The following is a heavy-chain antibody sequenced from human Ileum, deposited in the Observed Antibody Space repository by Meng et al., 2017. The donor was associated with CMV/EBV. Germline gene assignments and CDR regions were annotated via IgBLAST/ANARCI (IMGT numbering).Heavy chain of an antibody. D-gene: IGHD6-13*01. J-gene: IGHJ5*02. CDR1: SGSFSGYY. CDR3: ARGYSSPSTRFDP. CDR2: VNHRGST. V-gene: IGHV4-34*01. Sequence: CAVNSGSFSGYYWRWIRQPPGKGLEWIGEVNHRGSTKYNPSLKSRVIISLDTSKNQFSLNLSSATAADTAVYYCARGYSSPSTRFDPWGQGTLVTVSS.